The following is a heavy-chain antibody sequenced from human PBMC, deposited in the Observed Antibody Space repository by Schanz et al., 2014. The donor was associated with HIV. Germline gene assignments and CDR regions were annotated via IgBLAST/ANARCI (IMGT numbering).Heavy chain of an antibody. CDR2: IKLDGSEK. CDR1: GFTFKTYW. V-gene: IGHV3-7*01. D-gene: IGHD1-20*01. Sequence: VQLVESGGGLVQPGGSLRLSCAASGFTFKTYWMSWVRQAPGKGLEWLANIKLDGSEKYYVDSVKGRFTISRDNTKNSLYLQMNSLRAEDTAVYYCARDYHWNWFDPWGQGTLVTVSS. J-gene: IGHJ5*02. CDR3: ARDYHWNWFDP.